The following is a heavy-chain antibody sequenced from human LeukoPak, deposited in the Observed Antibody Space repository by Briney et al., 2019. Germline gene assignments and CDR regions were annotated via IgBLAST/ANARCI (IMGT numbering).Heavy chain of an antibody. D-gene: IGHD2-2*01. J-gene: IGHJ4*02. CDR1: GGSISSYY. CDR2: IYTSGST. CDR3: ARDSRSTYCSSTSCYDY. Sequence: SETPSLTCTVSGGSISSYYWSWIRQPAGKGLEWIGRIYTSGSTNYNPSLKSRVTMSVDTSKNQFSLKLSSVTAADTAVYYCARDSRSTYCSSTSCYDYWGQGTLVTVSS. V-gene: IGHV4-4*07.